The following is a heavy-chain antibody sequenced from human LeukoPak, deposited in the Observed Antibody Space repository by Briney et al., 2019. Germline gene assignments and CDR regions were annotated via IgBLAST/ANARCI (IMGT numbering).Heavy chain of an antibody. J-gene: IGHJ4*02. CDR3: ARDHIRGDSYFDY. Sequence: GGSLRLSCAASGFTFSSYTMNWVRQAPGKGLEWVSSISSSSSYIYYADSVKGRFTISRDNAKNSLYLQMNSPRAEDTAVYYCARDHIRGDSYFDYWGQGTLVTVSS. CDR1: GFTFSSYT. D-gene: IGHD2-21*02. CDR2: ISSSSSYI. V-gene: IGHV3-21*01.